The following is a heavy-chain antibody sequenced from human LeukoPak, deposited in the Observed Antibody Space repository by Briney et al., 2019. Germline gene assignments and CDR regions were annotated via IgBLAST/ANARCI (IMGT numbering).Heavy chain of an antibody. V-gene: IGHV1-18*01. CDR1: GYTFTSYG. J-gene: IGHJ4*02. D-gene: IGHD3-10*01. CDR3: ARDGGYGSGSYYNVGVDY. Sequence: ASVKVSCKASGYTFTSYGISWVRQAPGQGLEWMAWINVYNGDTYYAQKFQGRVTMTTDTSTSTAYMELSSLRADDTAVYYCARDGGYGSGSYYNVGVDYWGQGTLVTVSS. CDR2: INVYNGDT.